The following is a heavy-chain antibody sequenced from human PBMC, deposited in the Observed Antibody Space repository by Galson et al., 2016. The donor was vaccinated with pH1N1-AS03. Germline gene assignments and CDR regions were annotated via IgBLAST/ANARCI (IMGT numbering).Heavy chain of an antibody. Sequence: ETLSLTCTVSSGSISSYSWNWIRQPPGKGLEWIGSIYSIGGTNYNPSLESRITISVETSKNQFSLKLRSVNAADTAVYYCARATAVGPPYFDYWGQGTVATVSS. V-gene: IGHV4-59*01. J-gene: IGHJ4*02. CDR1: SGSISSYS. D-gene: IGHD6-13*01. CDR3: ARATAVGPPYFDY. CDR2: IYSIGGT.